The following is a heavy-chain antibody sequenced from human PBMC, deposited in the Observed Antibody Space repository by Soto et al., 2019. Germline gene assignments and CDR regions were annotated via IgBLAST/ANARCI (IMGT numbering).Heavy chain of an antibody. CDR2: IIPIFGTA. CDR1: GGTFSSYA. V-gene: IGHV1-69*13. CDR3: ARDPVYIDSTDSALA. J-gene: IGHJ4*02. D-gene: IGHD3-22*01. Sequence: GASVKVSCKASGGTFSSYAISWVRQAPGQGLEWMGGIIPIFGTANYAQKFQGRVTITADESTSTAYMELSSLRSEDTAVYYCARDPVYIDSTDSALAWGPESLFT.